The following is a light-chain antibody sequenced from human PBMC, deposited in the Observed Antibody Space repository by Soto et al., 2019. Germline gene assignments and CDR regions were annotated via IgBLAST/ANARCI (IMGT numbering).Light chain of an antibody. J-gene: IGKJ2*01. V-gene: IGKV1-5*03. CDR3: QQFNVYTYT. Sequence: DIQMTQSPSTLFASVGDTVTITCRASQSIGNWMAWYQQTPGKAPNLLIYRGSSLKSGVPSRFSGSGSGTEFTLTIVRLQPDDFAVYYGQQFNVYTYTFGRGTKLEIK. CDR1: QSIGNW. CDR2: RGS.